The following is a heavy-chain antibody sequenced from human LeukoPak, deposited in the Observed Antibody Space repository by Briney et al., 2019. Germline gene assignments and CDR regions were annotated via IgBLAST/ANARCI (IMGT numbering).Heavy chain of an antibody. V-gene: IGHV3-7*03. CDR2: IKQDGSEK. CDR1: GFTFSSYA. J-gene: IGHJ4*02. CDR3: ARWERWLQFDY. D-gene: IGHD5-24*01. Sequence: SGGSLRLSCAASGFTFSSYAMSWVRQAPGKGLEWVANIKQDGSEKYYVDSVKGRFTISRDNAKNSLYLQMNSLRAEDTAVYYCARWERWLQFDYWGQGTLVTVSS.